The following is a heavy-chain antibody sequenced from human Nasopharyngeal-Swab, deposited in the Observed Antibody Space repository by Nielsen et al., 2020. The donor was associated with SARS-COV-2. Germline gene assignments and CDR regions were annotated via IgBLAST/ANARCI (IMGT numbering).Heavy chain of an antibody. CDR1: GYTFTSYA. D-gene: IGHD6-13*01. CDR2: INTNTGNP. Sequence: ASVKVSCKASGYTFTSYAMNWVRQAPGQGLEWMGWINTNTGNPTYAQGFTGRFVFSLDTSVSTAYLQISSLKAEDTAVYYCARGGSSSWYSYYYYYMDVWGKGTTVTASS. J-gene: IGHJ6*03. CDR3: ARGGSSSWYSYYYYYMDV. V-gene: IGHV7-4-1*02.